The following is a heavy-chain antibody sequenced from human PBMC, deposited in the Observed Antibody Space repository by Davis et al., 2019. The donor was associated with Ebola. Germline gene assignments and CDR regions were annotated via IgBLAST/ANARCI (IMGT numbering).Heavy chain of an antibody. Sequence: GESLKISCAASGFTFSSYSMNWVRQAPGKGLEWVSYISTSSSTIYYADSVKGRFTISRDNAKNSLYLQMHSLRAEDTAVYYCAKDGWAYSYGTDYWGQGTLVTVSS. CDR2: ISTSSSTI. J-gene: IGHJ4*02. CDR3: AKDGWAYSYGTDY. D-gene: IGHD5-18*01. V-gene: IGHV3-48*01. CDR1: GFTFSSYS.